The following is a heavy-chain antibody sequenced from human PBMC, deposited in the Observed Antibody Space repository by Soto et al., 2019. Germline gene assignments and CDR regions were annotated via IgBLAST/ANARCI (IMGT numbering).Heavy chain of an antibody. CDR3: ARETESYSWNDGLMDV. J-gene: IGHJ6*02. V-gene: IGHV3-21*01. D-gene: IGHD1-1*01. CDR1: GFTLSSFT. CDR2: INSGSSFI. Sequence: DVQLVESGGGLVKPEGSLRLSCAASGFTLSSFTMNWVRQTPEKGPEWISSINSGSSFIYYADSVRGRFTISRDDAKNSLYLQMNSLSAGDTALYYCARETESYSWNDGLMDVWGQGTTVIVSS.